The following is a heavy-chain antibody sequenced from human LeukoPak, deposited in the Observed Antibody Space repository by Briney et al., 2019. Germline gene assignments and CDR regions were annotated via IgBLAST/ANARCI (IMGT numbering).Heavy chain of an antibody. CDR3: AKDRAVAAPYYYYYMDV. J-gene: IGHJ6*03. V-gene: IGHV3-30*02. CDR1: GFTFSSYG. D-gene: IGHD6-19*01. Sequence: QPGGSLRLSCAASGFTFSSYGMHWVRQAPGKGLEWVAFIRYDGSNKYYADSVKGRFTISRGNSKNTLYLQMNSLRAEDTAVYYCAKDRAVAAPYYYYYMDVWGKGTTVTVSS. CDR2: IRYDGSNK.